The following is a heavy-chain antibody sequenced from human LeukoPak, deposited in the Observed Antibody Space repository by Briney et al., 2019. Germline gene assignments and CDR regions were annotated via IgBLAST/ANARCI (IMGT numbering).Heavy chain of an antibody. V-gene: IGHV1-69*04. Sequence: SVKVSCKASGGTFSSYAISWVRQAPGQGLEWMGRIIPILGIANYAQKFQGRVTLTRDTSTSTVYMDLTSLKSEDTAVYYCARDSGHWFDPWGQGTLVTVSS. CDR2: IIPILGIA. CDR1: GGTFSSYA. D-gene: IGHD3-10*01. CDR3: ARDSGHWFDP. J-gene: IGHJ5*02.